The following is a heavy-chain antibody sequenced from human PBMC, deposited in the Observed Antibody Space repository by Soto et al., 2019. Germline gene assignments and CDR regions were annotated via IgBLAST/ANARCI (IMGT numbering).Heavy chain of an antibody. V-gene: IGHV4-61*01. CDR2: IYYSGST. Sequence: PSETLSLTCTVSGGSVISGSYYFICIRQPPWKGLEWIGYIYYSGSTNYNPSLKSRVTISVDTSKNQFSLKLSSVTAADTAVYYCAREPPGFLGTEAYSDYWGQGTLVTVSS. CDR3: AREPPGFLGTEAYSDY. J-gene: IGHJ4*02. D-gene: IGHD1-1*01. CDR1: GGSVISGSYY.